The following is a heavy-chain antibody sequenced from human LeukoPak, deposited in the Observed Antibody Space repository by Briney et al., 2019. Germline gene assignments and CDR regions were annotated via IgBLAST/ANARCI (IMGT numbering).Heavy chain of an antibody. J-gene: IGHJ3*02. D-gene: IGHD3-3*01. Sequence: GASVKVSCKASGYTFTSYDINWVRQATGQGLEWMGWMNPNSGNTGYAQKFQGRVTMTRNTSISTAYMELSSLRSEDTAVYYCAKREEARYDFWSGYYRYDAFDIWGQGTMVTVSS. CDR2: MNPNSGNT. V-gene: IGHV1-8*01. CDR3: AKREEARYDFWSGYYRYDAFDI. CDR1: GYTFTSYD.